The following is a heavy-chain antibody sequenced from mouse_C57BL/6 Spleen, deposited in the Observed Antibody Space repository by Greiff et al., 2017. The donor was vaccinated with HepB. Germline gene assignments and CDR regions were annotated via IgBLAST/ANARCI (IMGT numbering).Heavy chain of an antibody. D-gene: IGHD1-1*01. CDR3: ARPATDWYFDV. CDR2: IYPGDGDT. V-gene: IGHV1-80*01. Sequence: LVESGAELVKPGASVKISCKASGYAFSSYWMNWVKQRPGKGLEWIGQIYPGDGDTNYNGKFKGKATLTADKSSSTAYMQLSSLTSEDSAVYFCARPATDWYFDVWGTGTTVTVSS. CDR1: GYAFSSYW. J-gene: IGHJ1*03.